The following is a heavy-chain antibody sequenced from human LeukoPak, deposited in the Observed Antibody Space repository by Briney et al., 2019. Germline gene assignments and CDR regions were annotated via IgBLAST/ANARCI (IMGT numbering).Heavy chain of an antibody. Sequence: GSLRLSCAASGFTFSTYWMHWVRQAPGKGLIWVARINRDGGTTNYADSVKGRFTISRDNAKNTLHLQMNSLRAEDTAVYYCARDLILGSGSLDYWGQGTLVTVSS. D-gene: IGHD3-10*01. CDR2: INRDGGTT. CDR1: GFTFSTYW. CDR3: ARDLILGSGSLDY. V-gene: IGHV3-74*01. J-gene: IGHJ4*02.